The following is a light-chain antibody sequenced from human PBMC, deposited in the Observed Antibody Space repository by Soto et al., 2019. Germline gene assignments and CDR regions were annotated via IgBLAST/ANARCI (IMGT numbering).Light chain of an antibody. CDR2: AAS. V-gene: IGKV3-20*01. J-gene: IGKJ3*01. CDR1: QSVSSY. Sequence: EIVLTQSPATLSLSPGERATLSCRASQSVSSYLAWCQQKPGQAPRLLIYAASTRAAAVPDRFTGSGSGTDFALTISRLEPEDFGVYYCQQYGDSPLTSGPGTKVDI. CDR3: QQYGDSPLT.